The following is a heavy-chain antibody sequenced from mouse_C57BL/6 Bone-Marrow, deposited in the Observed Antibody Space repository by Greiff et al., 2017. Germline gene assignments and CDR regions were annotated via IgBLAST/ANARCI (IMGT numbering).Heavy chain of an antibody. V-gene: IGHV1-81*01. CDR2: IYPRSGNT. D-gene: IGHD2-3*01. Sequence: QVHVKQSGAELARPGASVKLSCKASGYTFTSYGISWVKQRTGQGLEWIGEIYPRSGNTYYNEKFKGKATLTADKSSSTAYMELRSLTSEDSAVYFCARLGGYYVYWYFDVWGTGTTVTVAS. J-gene: IGHJ1*03. CDR1: GYTFTSYG. CDR3: ARLGGYYVYWYFDV.